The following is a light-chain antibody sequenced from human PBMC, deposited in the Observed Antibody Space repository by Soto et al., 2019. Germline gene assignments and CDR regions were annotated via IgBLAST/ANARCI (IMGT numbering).Light chain of an antibody. V-gene: IGKV3D-15*01. J-gene: IGKJ4*01. CDR3: QQYNNWSPLT. Sequence: EIVMTQSPATLSVSPGERATLSCRASQTANSNLAWYQKKPGQAPRLLIYGASTRAPGIPARFSGSGSGTEFTLTLSSLQSEDFAVYYCQQYNNWSPLTFGGGTKVEIK. CDR2: GAS. CDR1: QTANSN.